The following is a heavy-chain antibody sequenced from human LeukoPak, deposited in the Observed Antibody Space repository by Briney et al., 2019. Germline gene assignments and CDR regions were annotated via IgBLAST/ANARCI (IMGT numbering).Heavy chain of an antibody. Sequence: GRSLRLSCAASGFTFSSYGMHWVRQAPGKGLEWVAVISYDGSNKYYADSVKGRFTISRDNSKNTLYLQMNSLRAEDTAVYYCAKGIAVAGTPFNYWGQGTLVTVSS. V-gene: IGHV3-30*18. D-gene: IGHD6-19*01. CDR2: ISYDGSNK. CDR3: AKGIAVAGTPFNY. CDR1: GFTFSSYG. J-gene: IGHJ4*02.